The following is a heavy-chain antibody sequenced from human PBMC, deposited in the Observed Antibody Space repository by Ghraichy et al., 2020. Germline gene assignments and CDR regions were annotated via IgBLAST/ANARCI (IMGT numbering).Heavy chain of an antibody. D-gene: IGHD3-16*01. CDR3: ARDGGEGPTDSFDY. Sequence: WGWVGELPGGGLGWIGYPHYSGNTYFNPSLKSRVTMSLDTSKKQFSLRLSSVTAADTAVYYCARDGGEGPTDSFDYWGQGTLVTVSS. J-gene: IGHJ4*02. CDR2: PHYSGNT. V-gene: IGHV4-31*02.